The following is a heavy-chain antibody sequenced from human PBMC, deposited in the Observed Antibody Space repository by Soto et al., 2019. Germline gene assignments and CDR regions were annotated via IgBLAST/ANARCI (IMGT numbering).Heavy chain of an antibody. V-gene: IGHV5-10-1*01. CDR2: IDPGDSNT. Sequence: GESLKISCNTSGYSFNTFWISWVGQVPGKGLEWMGRIDPGDSNTNYSPSLQGHVTLSVDKSIGTAYLQWSSLKASDTGIYYCARQGGYYYYGMDVWGQGTAVTVSS. CDR1: GYSFNTFW. D-gene: IGHD2-15*01. J-gene: IGHJ6*02. CDR3: ARQGGYYYYGMDV.